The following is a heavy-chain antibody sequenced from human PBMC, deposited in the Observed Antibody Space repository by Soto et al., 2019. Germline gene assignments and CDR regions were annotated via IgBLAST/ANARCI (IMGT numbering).Heavy chain of an antibody. V-gene: IGHV3-23*01. CDR2: ISGVGGTT. D-gene: IGHD3-10*01. CDR1: GFIFSAYA. Sequence: EVQLLESGGGLVQPGGSLRLSCTGSGFIFSAYAMSWVRQAPGKGLEWVASISGVGGTTYYADSVKCRFTISRDNSKNTLYLQMNSLGGEDTAIYYCAKDMGYWGQGTLVTVSS. J-gene: IGHJ4*02. CDR3: AKDMGY.